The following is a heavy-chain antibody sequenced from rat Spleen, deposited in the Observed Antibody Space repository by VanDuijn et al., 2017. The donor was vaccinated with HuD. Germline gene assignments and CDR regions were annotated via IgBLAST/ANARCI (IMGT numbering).Heavy chain of an antibody. J-gene: IGHJ2*01. CDR2: ISPSGGST. D-gene: IGHD4-3*01. Sequence: EVQLVESGGGLVQPGRSLKLSCAASGFTFSNYGMHWIRQAPTKGLEWVASISPSGGSTYYRDSVKGRFTISRDNAKSTLYLQMDSLRSEDTATYYCATDQWIRGTFDYWGQGVMVTVSS. CDR1: GFTFSNYG. V-gene: IGHV5-19*01. CDR3: ATDQWIRGTFDY.